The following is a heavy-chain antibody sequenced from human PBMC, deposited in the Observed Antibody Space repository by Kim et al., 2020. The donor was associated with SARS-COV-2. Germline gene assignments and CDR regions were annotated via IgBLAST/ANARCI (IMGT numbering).Heavy chain of an antibody. J-gene: IGHJ4*02. CDR1: GFTFSSYA. CDR3: AKDIWHPITMVRGEVFDY. Sequence: GGSLRLSCAASGFTFSSYAMSWVRQAPGKGLEWVSVIYSGGSSTYYADSVKGRFTISRDNSKNTLYLQMNSLRAEDTAIYYCAKDIWHPITMVRGEVFDYWGQGTLVTVSS. CDR2: IYSGGSST. V-gene: IGHV3-23*03. D-gene: IGHD3-10*01.